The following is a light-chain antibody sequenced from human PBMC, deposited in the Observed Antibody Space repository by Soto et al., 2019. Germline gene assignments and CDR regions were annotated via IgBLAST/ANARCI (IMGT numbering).Light chain of an antibody. Sequence: DIQMTQSPSSVSASVGDRVTITCRASQRISSWLAWYQQKPGQAPKLLMYAVSSLQSGVPSRFSGSGFGTDFTLTISSLQPEDFATYYCQQANSFPITFGQGTRLEIK. V-gene: IGKV1-12*01. CDR2: AVS. CDR1: QRISSW. CDR3: QQANSFPIT. J-gene: IGKJ5*01.